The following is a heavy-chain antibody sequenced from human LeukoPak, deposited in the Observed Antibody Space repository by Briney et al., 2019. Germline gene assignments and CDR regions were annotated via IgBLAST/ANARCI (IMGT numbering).Heavy chain of an antibody. J-gene: IGHJ3*02. CDR2: INPNSGGT. V-gene: IGHV1-2*02. D-gene: IGHD1-26*01. CDR3: ADRGTGYAFDI. CDR1: GGTFSSYA. Sequence: GASVKVSCKASGGTFSSYAISWVRQAPGQGLEWMGWINPNSGGTNYAQKFQGRVTMTRDTSISTAYMELSRLRSDDTAVYYCADRGTGYAFDIWGQGTMVTVSS.